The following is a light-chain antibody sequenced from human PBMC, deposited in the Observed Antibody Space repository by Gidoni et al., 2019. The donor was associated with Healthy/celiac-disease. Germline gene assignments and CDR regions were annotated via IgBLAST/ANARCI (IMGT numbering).Light chain of an antibody. Sequence: QSALTPPAALPGAPGQSITISCTGPSSDVGSYNLDSWYQQQPGKAPKLMIYEVSKRPSGVSNRFSGSKSGNTASLTISGLQAEDEADYYCCSYAGRRVFGGGTKLTVL. CDR1: SSDVGSYNL. J-gene: IGLJ3*02. CDR2: EVS. CDR3: CSYAGRRV. V-gene: IGLV2-23*02.